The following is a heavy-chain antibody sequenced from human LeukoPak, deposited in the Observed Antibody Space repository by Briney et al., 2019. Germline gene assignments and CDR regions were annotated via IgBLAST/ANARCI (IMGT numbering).Heavy chain of an antibody. Sequence: GGSLRLSCAASGFTFSSNWMSWVRQAPGKGLEWVANIKQDGSEKYYVDSVKGRFTISRDNAKNSLYLQMNSLRAEDTAVYYCANTVGSYWGQGTLVTVSS. V-gene: IGHV3-7*01. CDR2: IKQDGSEK. CDR3: ANTVGSY. J-gene: IGHJ4*02. D-gene: IGHD2-21*01. CDR1: GFTFSSNW.